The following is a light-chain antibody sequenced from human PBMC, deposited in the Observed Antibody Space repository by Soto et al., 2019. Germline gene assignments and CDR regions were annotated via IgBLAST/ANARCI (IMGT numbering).Light chain of an antibody. V-gene: IGLV2-14*01. CDR1: SSDVGAYDY. J-gene: IGLJ1*01. Sequence: QSALTQPASVSGSPGQSITISCTATSSDVGAYDYVSWYQQYPGKAPKLMIYEVSSRPAWISNRFSASKSGNTASLTISGLQAEDEADYYCSSYTTSSSYVFGTGTKVTVL. CDR2: EVS. CDR3: SSYTTSSSYV.